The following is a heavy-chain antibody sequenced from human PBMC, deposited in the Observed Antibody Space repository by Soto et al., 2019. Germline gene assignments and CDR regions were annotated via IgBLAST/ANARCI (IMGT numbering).Heavy chain of an antibody. Sequence: QVRLQESGPGLVRPSQTLSLTCSVSGDSLTIGGHYWTWIRQHPGKGLEWIGYIYHSGSTDYSPSLQSRVTISVDTSENQFSLKLTSMTAADTAVYYCARGGDGFDLWGQGKMVTVSS. CDR3: ARGGDGFDL. CDR2: IYHSGST. V-gene: IGHV4-31*03. CDR1: GDSLTIGGHY. J-gene: IGHJ3*01.